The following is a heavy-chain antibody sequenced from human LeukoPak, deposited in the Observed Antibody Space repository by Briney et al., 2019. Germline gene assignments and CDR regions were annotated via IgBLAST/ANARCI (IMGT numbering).Heavy chain of an antibody. Sequence: GASVKVSCKASGGTFSSYAISWVRQAPGQGLEWMGGIIPIFGTANYAQKFQGRVTITADESTSTAYMELSSLRSEDTAVCYCARVYRFGVLDYWGQGTLVTVSS. CDR2: IIPIFGTA. J-gene: IGHJ4*02. V-gene: IGHV1-69*01. CDR1: GGTFSSYA. CDR3: ARVYRFGVLDY. D-gene: IGHD3-10*01.